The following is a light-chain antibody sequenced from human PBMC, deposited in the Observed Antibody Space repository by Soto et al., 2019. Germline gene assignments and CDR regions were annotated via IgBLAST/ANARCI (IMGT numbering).Light chain of an antibody. V-gene: IGLV3-25*03. Sequence: SYELTQPPSVSVSPGQTARITCSGDALPKQYAYWYQQKPGQAPVLVIYKDSERPSGIPERFSGFSSGTTVTLTICGVQAEDEADYYCQSADSSGTYHVVFGGGTKLTVL. CDR2: KDS. CDR3: QSADSSGTYHVV. CDR1: ALPKQY. J-gene: IGLJ2*01.